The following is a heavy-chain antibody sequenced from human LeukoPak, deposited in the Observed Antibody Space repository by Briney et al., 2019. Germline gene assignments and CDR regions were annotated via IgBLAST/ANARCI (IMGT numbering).Heavy chain of an antibody. Sequence: ASVKVSCKASGYTFTGYYMHWVRQVPGQGLEWMGWINPNSGGTNYAQKFQGRVTMTRDTSISTAYMELSRLRSDDTAVYYCARGLVPPGWNYGYWGQGTLVTVSS. CDR2: INPNSGGT. CDR3: ARGLVPPGWNYGY. J-gene: IGHJ4*02. CDR1: GYTFTGYY. V-gene: IGHV1-2*02. D-gene: IGHD1-7*01.